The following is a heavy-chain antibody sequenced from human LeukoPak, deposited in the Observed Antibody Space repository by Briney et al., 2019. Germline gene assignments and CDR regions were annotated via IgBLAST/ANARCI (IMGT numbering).Heavy chain of an antibody. CDR1: GFTFSSYA. CDR2: ISGSGGST. D-gene: IGHD4-23*01. J-gene: IGHJ4*02. V-gene: IGHV3-23*01. CDR3: AKAPEDYGGNSLLY. Sequence: PSGGSLRLSCAASGFTFSSYAMSWVRQAPGKGLEWVSAISGSGGSTYYADSVKGRFTISRDNSKNTLYLQMNSLRAEDTAVYYCAKAPEDYGGNSLLYWGQGTLVTVSS.